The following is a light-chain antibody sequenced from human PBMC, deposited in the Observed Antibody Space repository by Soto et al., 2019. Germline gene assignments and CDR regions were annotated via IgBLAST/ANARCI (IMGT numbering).Light chain of an antibody. V-gene: IGKV2-28*01. CDR1: QSLLQSNGNNQ. Sequence: EIVMTQSPLSLPVTPGEPASISCRSSQSLLQSNGNNQLGWVLQKPGQSPQLLMYLGSSRASGVPARFSGSGSGTDFTLKISRVEPEDVGVYYCMQVLQTPPTFGGGTKVEIK. CDR2: LGS. J-gene: IGKJ4*01. CDR3: MQVLQTPPT.